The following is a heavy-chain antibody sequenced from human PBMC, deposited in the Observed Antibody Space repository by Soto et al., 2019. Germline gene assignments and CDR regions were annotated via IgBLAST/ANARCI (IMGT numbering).Heavy chain of an antibody. V-gene: IGHV3-20*04. Sequence: GGSLRLSCAASGFTFGPFWMHWVRQAPGKGLEWVSGINWNGGSTGYADSVKGRFTISRDNAKNSLYLQMNSLRAEDTSVYYCAKEGGLSGSYYLPSSYYIDYWGQGTLVTVSS. D-gene: IGHD1-26*01. J-gene: IGHJ4*02. CDR1: GFTFGPFW. CDR2: INWNGGST. CDR3: AKEGGLSGSYYLPSSYYIDY.